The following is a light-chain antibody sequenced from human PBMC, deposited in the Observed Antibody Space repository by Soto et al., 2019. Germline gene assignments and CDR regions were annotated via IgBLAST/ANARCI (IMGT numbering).Light chain of an antibody. CDR3: QQYHNWPT. Sequence: EIVMTQSPANLSVSPGERASLXCRASQSLGSDFVWYEQRPSEARRHLIYGASTRDTGVPARFSGSGYGTEFNLTISSLQSEDLAVYDCQQYHNWPTVGQGTRLEIK. CDR1: QSLGSD. J-gene: IGKJ5*01. CDR2: GAS. V-gene: IGKV3-15*01.